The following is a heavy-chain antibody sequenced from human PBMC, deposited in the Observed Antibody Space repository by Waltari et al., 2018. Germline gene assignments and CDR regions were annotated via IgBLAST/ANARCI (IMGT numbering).Heavy chain of an antibody. D-gene: IGHD3-16*01. CDR3: ATGGAPPEGAFDI. CDR2: CDPEDADT. V-gene: IGHV1-24*01. CDR1: GYTLTDLS. J-gene: IGHJ3*02. Sequence: QVQLVQSGAEVKKPGASVKVSCKVSGYTLTDLSIHWVRQAPGKGLEWMGGCDPEDADTIYAQKFQGRITMTEDTSTDTAYMELSSLRSEDTAVYYCATGGAPPEGAFDIWGQGTMVTVSS.